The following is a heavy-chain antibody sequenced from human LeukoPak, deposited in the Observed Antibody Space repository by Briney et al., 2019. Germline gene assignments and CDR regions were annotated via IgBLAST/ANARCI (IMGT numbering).Heavy chain of an antibody. V-gene: IGHV6-1*01. Sequence: SQTLSLTCAISGDSVSSNSAAWNWIRQSPSRGLEWLGRTYYRSKWYNDYAVSVKSRITINPDTSKNQFSLQLNSVTPEDTAMYYCAREYYDFWSGYYTGLYYYMDVWGKGTTVTVSS. D-gene: IGHD3-3*01. CDR2: TYYRSKWYN. J-gene: IGHJ6*03. CDR3: AREYYDFWSGYYTGLYYYMDV. CDR1: GDSVSSNSAA.